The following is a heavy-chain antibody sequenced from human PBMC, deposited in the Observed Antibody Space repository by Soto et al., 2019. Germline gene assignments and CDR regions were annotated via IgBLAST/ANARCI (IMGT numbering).Heavy chain of an antibody. Sequence: QVQLQESGPGLVKPSQTLSLTCTVSGGSISSGGYYWSWIRQHPGKGMEWIGYIYYSGSTYYNPSLKSRVTISVDTSKNQFSLKLSSVTAADTAVYYCARDTKSGYDSGFDYWGQGTLVTVSS. J-gene: IGHJ4*02. D-gene: IGHD5-12*01. CDR1: GGSISSGGYY. CDR3: ARDTKSGYDSGFDY. V-gene: IGHV4-31*03. CDR2: IYYSGST.